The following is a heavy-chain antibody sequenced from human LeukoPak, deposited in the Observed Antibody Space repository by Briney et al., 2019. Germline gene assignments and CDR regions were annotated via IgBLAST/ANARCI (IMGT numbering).Heavy chain of an antibody. CDR1: EFTFSNYA. CDR3: AKVVHYYDSSGYYYRY. D-gene: IGHD3-22*01. Sequence: QTGGSLRLSCAASEFTFSNYAMHWVRQAPGKGLEWVSAISGSGGSTYYADSVKGRFTISRDNSKNTLYLQMNSLRAEDTAVYYCAKVVHYYDSSGYYYRYWGQGTLVTVSS. CDR2: ISGSGGST. J-gene: IGHJ4*02. V-gene: IGHV3-23*01.